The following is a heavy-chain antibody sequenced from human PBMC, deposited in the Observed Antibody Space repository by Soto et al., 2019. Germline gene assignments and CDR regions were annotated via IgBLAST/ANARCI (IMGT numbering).Heavy chain of an antibody. D-gene: IGHD1-26*01. J-gene: IGHJ3*02. V-gene: IGHV1-3*01. CDR2: INAGNGNT. CDR1: GYTFTSYA. Sequence: ASLKVSCKASGYTFTSYAMHWVRQAPGQRLEWMGWINAGNGNTKYSQKFQGRVTITRDTSASTAYMELSSLRSEDTAVYYCAREQLRADAFDIWGQGTMVTVSS. CDR3: AREQLRADAFDI.